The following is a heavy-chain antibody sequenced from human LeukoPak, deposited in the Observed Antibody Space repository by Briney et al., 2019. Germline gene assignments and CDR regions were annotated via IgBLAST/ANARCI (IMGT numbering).Heavy chain of an antibody. Sequence: PSETLSLTCTVSGGSISSGGYYWSWIRQHPGKGLEWIGYIYYSGSTYYNPSLKSRVTISVDTSKNQFSLKLSSVTAADTAVYXXARVDPENWFDPWGQGTLVTVSS. CDR2: IYYSGST. J-gene: IGHJ5*02. CDR3: ARVDPENWFDP. V-gene: IGHV4-31*03. CDR1: GGSISSGGYY.